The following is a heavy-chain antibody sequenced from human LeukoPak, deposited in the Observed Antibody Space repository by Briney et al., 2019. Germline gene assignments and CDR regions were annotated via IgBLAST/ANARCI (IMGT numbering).Heavy chain of an antibody. V-gene: IGHV4-30-2*01. Sequence: SQTLSLTCAVSGASISSDTYSWTWIRQPPGKGLEWIGYSYHSGSTHYNPSLKSRVTISVDRSKNQLSLKVTSVTDADTAVYYCARGHCSGSTCYHYGMDVWSQGTTVTVSS. D-gene: IGHD2-15*01. CDR3: ARGHCSGSTCYHYGMDV. CDR1: GASISSDTYS. J-gene: IGHJ6*02. CDR2: SYHSGST.